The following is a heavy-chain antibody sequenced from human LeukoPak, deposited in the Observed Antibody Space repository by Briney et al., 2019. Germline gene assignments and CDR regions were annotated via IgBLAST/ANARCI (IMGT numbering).Heavy chain of an antibody. Sequence: TGGSLRLSCAASGFTFSSYAMSWVRQAPGKGLEWVSAISGSGGSTYYADSVKGRFTISRDNSKNTLYLQMNSLRAEDTAVYYCAKNAAPITMVRGGGVDWGQGTLVTVSS. CDR1: GFTFSSYA. J-gene: IGHJ4*02. D-gene: IGHD3-10*01. CDR3: AKNAAPITMVRGGGVD. CDR2: ISGSGGST. V-gene: IGHV3-23*01.